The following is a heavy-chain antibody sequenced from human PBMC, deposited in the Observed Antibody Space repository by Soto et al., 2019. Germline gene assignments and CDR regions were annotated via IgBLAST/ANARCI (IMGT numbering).Heavy chain of an antibody. J-gene: IGHJ4*02. CDR2: TYYRSKWYS. CDR1: GDSVSSTSTA. Sequence: PSQTLSLTCAISGDSVSSTSTAWSWIRQSPSRGLEWLGRTYYRSKWYSEYAVSVKSRITINPDTSKNQYSMQLNSVTPEDTAVYYCARGSYYSGWAWGQGTLVTVS. CDR3: ARGSYYSGWA. D-gene: IGHD6-19*01. V-gene: IGHV6-1*01.